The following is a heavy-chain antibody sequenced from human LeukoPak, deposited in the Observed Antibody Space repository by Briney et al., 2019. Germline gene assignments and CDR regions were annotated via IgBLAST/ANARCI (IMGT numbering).Heavy chain of an antibody. J-gene: IGHJ4*02. CDR2: ISGNGAIT. CDR1: GFTLSSYA. CDR3: AKDPEYSSSLYYFDY. D-gene: IGHD6-6*01. V-gene: IGHV3-23*01. Sequence: GGSLRLSCAASGFTLSSYAMSWVRQAPGKGLEWVSAISGNGAITYYADSVKGRFTISRDNSKNTLYLQMNSLRAEDTAVYYCAKDPEYSSSLYYFDYWGQGTLVTVSS.